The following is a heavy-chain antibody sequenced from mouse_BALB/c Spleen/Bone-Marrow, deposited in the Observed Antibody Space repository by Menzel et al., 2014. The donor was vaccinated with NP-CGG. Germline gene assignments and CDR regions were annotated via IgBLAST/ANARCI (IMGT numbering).Heavy chain of an antibody. V-gene: IGHV14-3*02. CDR1: GFNIKDTY. J-gene: IGHJ3*01. CDR3: ARDYGRTAWFAY. CDR2: IDPANGNT. Sequence: VQLQQSGAELVKPGASVKLSYTASGFNIKDTYIHWVKQRPEQGLEWFGGIDPANGNTKYDPKFQGKATITADTSSNTAYLQLSSLTPEDTAVYYCARDYGRTAWFAYWGQGTLVTVSA. D-gene: IGHD1-1*01.